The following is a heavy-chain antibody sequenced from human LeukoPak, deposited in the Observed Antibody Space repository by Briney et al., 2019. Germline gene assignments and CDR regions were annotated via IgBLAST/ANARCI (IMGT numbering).Heavy chain of an antibody. CDR3: AIGRRDGYNLVDSFDY. J-gene: IGHJ4*02. D-gene: IGHD5-24*01. Sequence: GGSLRLSCAASGFTFSYYTMNWVRQAPGKGLEWVSSISSSSSYIYYADSVKGRFTISRDNAQNSLYLQMNSLRAEDTAVYYCAIGRRDGYNLVDSFDYWGQGTLVTVSS. CDR1: GFTFSYYT. CDR2: ISSSSSYI. V-gene: IGHV3-21*01.